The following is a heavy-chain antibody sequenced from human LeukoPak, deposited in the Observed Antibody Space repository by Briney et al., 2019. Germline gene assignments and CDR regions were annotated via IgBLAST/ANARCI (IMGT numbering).Heavy chain of an antibody. Sequence: SETLSLTCTVSGGSISSYYWSWVRQPPGKGLEWIGYIYYSGSTNYNPSLTSRVTISVDTSKNQFSLKLSSVTAADTAVYYCARAGSSSWTSYYYYGMDVWGKGTTVTVSS. CDR2: IYYSGST. D-gene: IGHD6-13*01. V-gene: IGHV4-59*01. CDR1: GGSISSYY. J-gene: IGHJ6*04. CDR3: ARAGSSSWTSYYYYGMDV.